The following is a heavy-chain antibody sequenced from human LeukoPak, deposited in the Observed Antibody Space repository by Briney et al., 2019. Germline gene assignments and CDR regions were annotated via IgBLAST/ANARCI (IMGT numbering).Heavy chain of an antibody. CDR2: INPNSGGT. CDR1: GYTFIAYY. V-gene: IGHV1-2*02. Sequence: ASVKVSCKTSGYTFIAYYMHWVRQAPGQELEWMGWINPNSGGTKYAQKFQGRVTMTRDTSISTAYMDLSSLRSDDTAVYYCARLKSVTGTWTEYFQHWGQGTLVTVSS. J-gene: IGHJ1*01. CDR3: ARLKSVTGTWTEYFQH. D-gene: IGHD6-19*01.